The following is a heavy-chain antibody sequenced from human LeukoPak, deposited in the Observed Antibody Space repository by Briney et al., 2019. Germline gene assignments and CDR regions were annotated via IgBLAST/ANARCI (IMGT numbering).Heavy chain of an antibody. D-gene: IGHD6-25*01. CDR3: AEGDWAATFDY. CDR2: IIPIFGTA. J-gene: IGHJ4*02. CDR1: GGTFSSYA. Sequence: SVKVSCKASGGTFSSYAVSWVRQAPGQGLEWMGGIIPIFGTANYGQKFQGRVTITADKSTSTAYMELSSLRSEDTAVYYCAEGDWAATFDYWGQGTLVTVSS. V-gene: IGHV1-69*06.